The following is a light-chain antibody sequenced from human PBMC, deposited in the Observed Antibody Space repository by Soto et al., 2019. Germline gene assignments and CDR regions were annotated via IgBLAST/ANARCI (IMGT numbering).Light chain of an antibody. CDR3: AAWDDSLNGLVV. CDR2: GNH. V-gene: IGLV1-44*01. J-gene: IGLJ2*01. CDR1: NSNIGGHT. Sequence: QLVLTQPPSASATPGQRVVISCSGSNSNIGGHTVNWYRQVPGTAPKLLIYGNHKRPSGVSDRFSASKSGTSASLAISGLQSEDEADYYCAAWDDSLNGLVVFGGGTKLTVL.